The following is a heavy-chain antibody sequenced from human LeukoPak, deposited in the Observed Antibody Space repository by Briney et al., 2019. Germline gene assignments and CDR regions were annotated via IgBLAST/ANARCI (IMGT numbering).Heavy chain of an antibody. CDR2: ISGSGGST. CDR1: GFTFSSYA. V-gene: IGHV3-23*01. CDR3: AKDPGRGSSGYYFYFDY. J-gene: IGHJ4*02. D-gene: IGHD3-22*01. Sequence: GGSLRLSCAASGFTFSSYAMGSVRQAPGKGLELGSAISGSGGSTYYADSVKRRFTISRDNSKNTLYLQMNSLRAEDTAVYYCAKDPGRGSSGYYFYFDYWGQGTLVTVSS.